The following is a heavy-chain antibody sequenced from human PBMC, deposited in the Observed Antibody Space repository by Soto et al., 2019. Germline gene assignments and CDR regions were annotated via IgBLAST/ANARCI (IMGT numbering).Heavy chain of an antibody. J-gene: IGHJ4*02. CDR2: IRGGGGST. CDR3: AKLNWNLPRYFDY. D-gene: IGHD1-7*01. Sequence: GGSLRLSCAASGFNFSNSWMTWARQAPGKGLEWVSDIRGGGGSTYYADSVKGRLTISRDNSKNTLYLQMNSLRAEDTAVYYCAKLNWNLPRYFDYWGQGTRVTVSS. V-gene: IGHV3-23*01. CDR1: GFNFSNSW.